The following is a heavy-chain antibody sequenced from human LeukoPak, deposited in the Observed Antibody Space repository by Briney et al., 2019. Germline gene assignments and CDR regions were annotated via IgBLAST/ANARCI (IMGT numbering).Heavy chain of an antibody. CDR2: ISSSGSTI. CDR1: GFTFSSYE. D-gene: IGHD6-13*01. Sequence: GGSLRLSCAASGFTFSSYEMNWVRQAPGKGLEWVSYISSSGSTIYYADSVKGRFTISRDNSKNTLYLQMNSLRAEDTAVYYCARGRGSSWYSPSTYYYYYMDVWGKGTTVTVSS. V-gene: IGHV3-48*03. CDR3: ARGRGSSWYSPSTYYYYYMDV. J-gene: IGHJ6*03.